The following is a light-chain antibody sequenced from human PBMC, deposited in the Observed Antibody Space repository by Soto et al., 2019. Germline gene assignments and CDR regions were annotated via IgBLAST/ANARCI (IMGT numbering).Light chain of an antibody. CDR2: WAS. Sequence: DIVMTQSPDSLAVSLGERATINCKSSQSVLYSSNNKNYLAWYQQKPGQPPKLLIYWASTRESGVPDRFSGSGSGTDFTLTISRLEPEDFAVYYCHQYGSSPHTFGQGTRLEI. CDR1: QSVLYSSNNKNY. V-gene: IGKV4-1*01. J-gene: IGKJ5*01. CDR3: HQYGSSPHT.